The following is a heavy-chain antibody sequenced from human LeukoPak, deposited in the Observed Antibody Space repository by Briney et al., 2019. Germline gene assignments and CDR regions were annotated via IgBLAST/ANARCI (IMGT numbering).Heavy chain of an antibody. Sequence: SETLSLTCAVSGGSISSGASYWSWIRHYPGKGLEWIGYIYCSGNTYYNPSLKSRAAISVDPSKNQFSLTLGSVTAADTAVYYCARGPFGSGNYFLDHWGQGTPVTVSS. CDR3: ARGPFGSGNYFLDH. CDR2: IYCSGNT. V-gene: IGHV4-31*11. J-gene: IGHJ4*02. CDR1: GGSISSGASY. D-gene: IGHD3-10*01.